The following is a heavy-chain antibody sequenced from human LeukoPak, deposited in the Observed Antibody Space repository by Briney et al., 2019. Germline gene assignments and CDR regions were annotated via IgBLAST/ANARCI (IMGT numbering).Heavy chain of an antibody. CDR1: GFTFSSYS. V-gene: IGHV3-15*01. Sequence: GGSLRLSCAASGFTFSSYSMNWVRHAPGMGLEWVGRIKRKTDGRTTDYAAPVKGRFTISRDDSKNTLYLQMNSLKTEDTAVYYCTTDKGVVPAAITDLGAFDIWSQGTMVTVSS. J-gene: IGHJ3*02. CDR3: TTDKGVVPAAITDLGAFDI. D-gene: IGHD2-2*02. CDR2: IKRKTDGRTT.